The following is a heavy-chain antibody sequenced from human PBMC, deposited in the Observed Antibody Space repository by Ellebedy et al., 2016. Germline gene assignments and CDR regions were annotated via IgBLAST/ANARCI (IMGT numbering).Heavy chain of an antibody. D-gene: IGHD5-24*01. CDR1: GFTFSTYW. V-gene: IGHV3-7*03. CDR3: VRETWVLDDGYSNTYHYYGLDV. Sequence: GGSLRLSXAAAGFTFSTYWMNWIRQAPGKGLEWVASIKKDGSETHYVDSVKGRFTISRDNAKKSLYLQMNSLRAEDTAVYYCVRETWVLDDGYSNTYHYYGLDVWGQGTTVTVSS. J-gene: IGHJ6*02. CDR2: IKKDGSET.